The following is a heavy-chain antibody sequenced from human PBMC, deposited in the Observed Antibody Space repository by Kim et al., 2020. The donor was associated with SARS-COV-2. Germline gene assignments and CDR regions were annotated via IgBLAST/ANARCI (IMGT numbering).Heavy chain of an antibody. CDR1: GYTFTSYG. CDR2: ISAYNGNT. CDR3: ARIDYEFVYYYYGMDV. J-gene: IGHJ6*02. Sequence: ASVKVSCKASGYTFTSYGISWVRQAPGQGLEWMGWISAYNGNTNYAQKLQGRVTMTTDTSTSTAYMELRSLRSDDTAVYYCARIDYEFVYYYYGMDVWGQGTTVTVSS. V-gene: IGHV1-18*01. D-gene: IGHD4-17*01.